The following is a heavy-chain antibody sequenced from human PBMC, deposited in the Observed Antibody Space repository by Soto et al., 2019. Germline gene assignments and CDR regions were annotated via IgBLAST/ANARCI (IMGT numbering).Heavy chain of an antibody. CDR1: GYTFTSYG. CDR2: ISPYNGDT. Sequence: QVQLVQSGTEVKKPGASVMVSCKTSGYTFTSYGISWVRQAPGQGLEWMGLISPYNGDTIYARKFEGRVIVTADTATSTVYMELRSLRSDDTTVYYCVRDASSGYRGWWDPWGQGNLVTVAS. J-gene: IGHJ5*02. D-gene: IGHD5-18*01. CDR3: VRDASSGYRGWWDP. V-gene: IGHV1-18*01.